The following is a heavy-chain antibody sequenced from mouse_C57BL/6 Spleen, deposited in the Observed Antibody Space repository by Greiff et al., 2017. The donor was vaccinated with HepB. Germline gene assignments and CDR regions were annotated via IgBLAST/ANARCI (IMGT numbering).Heavy chain of an antibody. CDR2: INPNNGGT. J-gene: IGHJ4*01. CDR1: GYTFTDYN. CDR3: ARSSLDYYAMDY. D-gene: IGHD4-1*01. V-gene: IGHV1-18*01. Sequence: EVQLQESGPELVKPGASVKIPCKASGYTFTDYNMDWVKQSHGKSLEWIGDINPNNGGTIYNQKFKGKATLTVDKSSSTAYMELRSLTSEDTAVYYCARSSLDYYAMDYWGQGTSVTVSS.